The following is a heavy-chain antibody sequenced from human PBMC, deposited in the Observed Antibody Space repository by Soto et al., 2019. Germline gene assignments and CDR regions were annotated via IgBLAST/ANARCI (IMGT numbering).Heavy chain of an antibody. CDR2: ISGNNGNT. Sequence: SVTVSFKASGHTYIDHGLSLVRPAPGQGLEWMGWISGNNGNTKYARKFQGRVTMTTDTSTSTAYMELRSLRSNDTAVYYCARDFYPLAYYFDYWGQGTLVPVSS. CDR1: GHTYIDHG. J-gene: IGHJ4*02. V-gene: IGHV1-18*01. CDR3: ARDFYPLAYYFDY.